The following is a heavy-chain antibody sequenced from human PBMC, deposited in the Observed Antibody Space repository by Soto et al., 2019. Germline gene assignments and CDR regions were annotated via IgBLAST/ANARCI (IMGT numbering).Heavy chain of an antibody. CDR2: FDWDNDK. V-gene: IGHV2-70*11. CDR1: GFSLSTSGMC. D-gene: IGHD3-16*01. Sequence: GSGPTLVKPTQTLTLTCTFSGFSLSTSGMCVSWIRQPPGKALEWLARFDWDNDKYYSTSLKTRLTISKDTSKNQVVLTMTNMDPADTATYYCARVSYTNSPLAPIDFWAPRTQVTVSS. J-gene: IGHJ4*02. CDR3: ARVSYTNSPLAPIDF.